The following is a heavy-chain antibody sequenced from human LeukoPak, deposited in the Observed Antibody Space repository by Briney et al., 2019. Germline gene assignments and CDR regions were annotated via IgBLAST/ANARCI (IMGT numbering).Heavy chain of an antibody. J-gene: IGHJ4*02. CDR1: GYTFTTYY. V-gene: IGHV1-46*01. D-gene: IGHD2-15*01. Sequence: ASVKVSCKASGYTFTTYYIHWVRQAPGQGLEWMGLINPSGGSTSYAQKFQGKVTMTRDTSTSTVYMELSSLRSEDTAVYFCARDNCSGGSCYCDYWGQGTVVTVSS. CDR3: ARDNCSGGSCYCDY. CDR2: INPSGGST.